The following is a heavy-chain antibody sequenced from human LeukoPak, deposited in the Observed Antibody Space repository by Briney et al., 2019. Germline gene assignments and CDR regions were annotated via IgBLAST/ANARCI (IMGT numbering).Heavy chain of an antibody. J-gene: IGHJ5*02. CDR2: IYHSGST. CDR3: ARYTGRRPPDP. D-gene: IGHD1-1*01. CDR1: GGSISSGGYS. V-gene: IGHV4-30-2*01. Sequence: SQTLSLTCAVSGGSISSGGYSWSWIRQPPGKGLEWIGYIYHSGSTYYNPSLKSRVTISVDRSKNQFSLKLSSVTAADTAVYYCARYTGRRPPDPWGQGTLVTVSS.